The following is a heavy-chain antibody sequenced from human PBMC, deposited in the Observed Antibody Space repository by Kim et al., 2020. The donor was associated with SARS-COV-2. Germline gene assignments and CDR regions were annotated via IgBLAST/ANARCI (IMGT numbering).Heavy chain of an antibody. J-gene: IGHJ4*02. CDR2: INPSGGST. V-gene: IGHV1-46*01. Sequence: ASVKVSCKASGYTFTSYYMHWVRQAPGQGLEWMGIINPSGGSTSYAQKFQGRVTMTRDMSTSTVYMELSSLRSEDTAVYYCAREVTSNGVGAQLDYWGQGTLVTVSS. CDR3: AREVTSNGVGAQLDY. D-gene: IGHD1-26*01. CDR1: GYTFTSYY.